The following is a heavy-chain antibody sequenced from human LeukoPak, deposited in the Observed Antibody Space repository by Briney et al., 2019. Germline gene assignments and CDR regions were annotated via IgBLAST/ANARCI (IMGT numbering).Heavy chain of an antibody. J-gene: IGHJ6*02. CDR2: AYYNGNT. Sequence: SETLSLTCTISGGSIGTDHWSWIRQPPGKGLDWIGYAYYNGNTNYNPSLNSRVTISVDTSNNQFSLRLTSVTTADTAVYYCARGRPPNLDAWGQGPTVTVSS. V-gene: IGHV4-59*01. CDR1: GGSIGTDH. D-gene: IGHD6-6*01. CDR3: ARGRPPNLDA.